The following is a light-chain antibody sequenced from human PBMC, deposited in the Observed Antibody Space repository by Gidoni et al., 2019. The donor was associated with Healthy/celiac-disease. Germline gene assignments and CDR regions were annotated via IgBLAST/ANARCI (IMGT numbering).Light chain of an antibody. J-gene: IGKJ5*01. CDR1: QSSSSY. CDR2: AAS. V-gene: IGKV1-39*01. CDR3: QQSYSTLPIT. Sequence: DIHLTHSPSSLSASVGDRVTITCRASQSSSSYLNWYQQKPGKAPKLLIYAASSLQSGVPSRLSGSGSGKDFTITISSLQTEDFENYYCQQSYSTLPITFGQGTRLEIK.